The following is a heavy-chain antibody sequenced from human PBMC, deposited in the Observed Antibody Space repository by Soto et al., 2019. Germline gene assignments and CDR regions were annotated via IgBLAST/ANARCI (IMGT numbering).Heavy chain of an antibody. Sequence: QVQLVQSGAEVKKPGASVKVSCKASGYTFTSDGISWVRQAPGQGLEWMGWISAYNGNTNYAQKLQGRVTMTTDTSTSTAYMELRSLRSDDTAVYYCARGDNSGYDFDVGYYFDYWGQGTLVTVSS. CDR2: ISAYNGNT. D-gene: IGHD5-12*01. V-gene: IGHV1-18*01. CDR3: ARGDNSGYDFDVGYYFDY. J-gene: IGHJ4*02. CDR1: GYTFTSDG.